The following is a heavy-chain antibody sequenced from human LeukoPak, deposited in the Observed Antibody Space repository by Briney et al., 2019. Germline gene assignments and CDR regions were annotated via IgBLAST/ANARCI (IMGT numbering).Heavy chain of an antibody. CDR2: ISGSGGST. D-gene: IGHD2-2*01. J-gene: IGHJ4*02. CDR3: AKSSKDCSSTSCYAGYYFDY. Sequence: GGSLRLSCEASGFSFNNAWMTWVRQAPGKGLEWVSAISGSGGSTYYADSVKGRFTISRDNSKNTLYLQMNSLRAEDTAVYYCAKSSKDCSSTSCYAGYYFDYWGQGTLVTVSS. CDR1: GFSFNNAW. V-gene: IGHV3-23*01.